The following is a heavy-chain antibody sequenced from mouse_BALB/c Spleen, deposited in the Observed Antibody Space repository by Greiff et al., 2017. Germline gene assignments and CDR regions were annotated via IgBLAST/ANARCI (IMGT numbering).Heavy chain of an antibody. CDR2: ISSGGST. Sequence: EVQLVESGGGLVKPGGSLKLSCAASGFTFSSYAMSWVRQTPEKRLEWVASISSGGSTYYPDSVKGRFTISRDNARNILYLQMSSLRSEDTAMYYCARGGEAAWFAYWGQGTLVTVSA. V-gene: IGHV5-6-5*01. J-gene: IGHJ3*01. CDR1: GFTFSSYA. CDR3: ARGGEAAWFAY.